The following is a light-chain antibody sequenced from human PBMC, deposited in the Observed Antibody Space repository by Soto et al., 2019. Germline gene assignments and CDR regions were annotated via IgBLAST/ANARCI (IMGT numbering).Light chain of an antibody. V-gene: IGKV1-5*03. Sequence: DIQMTQSPSTLSASVGDRVTITCRASQSISSWLAWYQQRPGKAPKLLIYNASSLETGVPSRFSGSGSGTDFTLTISRLEPEDFVVYYCQQYGSSSCTFGQGTRLDIK. J-gene: IGKJ5*01. CDR2: NAS. CDR3: QQYGSSSCT. CDR1: QSISSW.